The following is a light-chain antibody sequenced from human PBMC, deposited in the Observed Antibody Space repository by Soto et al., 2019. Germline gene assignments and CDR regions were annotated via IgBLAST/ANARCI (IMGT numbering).Light chain of an antibody. CDR1: QSVGRNY. J-gene: IGKJ4*01. CDR2: DAS. Sequence: EIVLTQSPGTLSLSPGERATLSCRASQSVGRNYLAWYQQKPGQAPRLLIFDASSRVTGIPDRFSGSGSGTDFTLTISRLEPVDFAVYYCHQYAWSPLTFGGGTKVETK. V-gene: IGKV3-20*01. CDR3: HQYAWSPLT.